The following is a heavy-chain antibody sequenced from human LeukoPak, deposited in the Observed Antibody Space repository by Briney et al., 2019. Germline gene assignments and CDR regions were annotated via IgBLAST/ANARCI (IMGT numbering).Heavy chain of an antibody. Sequence: GGXLRLSCAASGFSFSSYWMTWVRQAPGKGLEWVANINPDGDKKTYVDSVKGGFTISRDNARNALYLQMSSLGVDDTAVYYCASQPAVIDLDCWGQGALVTVSS. CDR3: ASQPAVIDLDC. D-gene: IGHD2/OR15-2a*01. J-gene: IGHJ4*02. CDR2: INPDGDKK. CDR1: GFSFSSYW. V-gene: IGHV3-7*01.